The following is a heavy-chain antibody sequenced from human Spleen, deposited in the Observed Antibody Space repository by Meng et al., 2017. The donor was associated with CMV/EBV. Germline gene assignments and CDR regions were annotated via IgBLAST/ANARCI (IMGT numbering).Heavy chain of an antibody. CDR2: ISSSGSTI. D-gene: IGHD6-19*01. V-gene: IGHV3-11*01. Sequence: GESLKISCAASGFTFSDYYMSWIRQAPGKGLEWVSYISSSGSTIYYADSVKGRFTISRDNAKNSLYLQMNSLRAEDTAVYYCARGIAVAALTPYGVDVWGQGTTVTVSS. CDR1: GFTFSDYY. CDR3: ARGIAVAALTPYGVDV. J-gene: IGHJ6*02.